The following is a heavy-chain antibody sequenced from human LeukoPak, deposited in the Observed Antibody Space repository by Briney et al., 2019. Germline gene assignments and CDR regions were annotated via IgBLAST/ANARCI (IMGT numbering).Heavy chain of an antibody. D-gene: IGHD2-2*01. CDR3: ARENCSSTSCYFHSYNWFDP. V-gene: IGHV4-38-2*02. Sequence: PSETLSLTCAVSGYSISSGYYWGWIRQPPGKGLDWIGSIYHSGSTYYNPSLKSRVTISVDTSKNQFSLKLSSVTAADTAVYYCARENCSSTSCYFHSYNWFDPWGQGTLVTVSS. CDR1: GYSISSGYY. J-gene: IGHJ5*02. CDR2: IYHSGST.